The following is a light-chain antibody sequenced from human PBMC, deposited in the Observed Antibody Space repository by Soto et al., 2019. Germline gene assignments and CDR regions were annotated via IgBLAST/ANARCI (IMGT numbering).Light chain of an antibody. Sequence: DIQMTQSPSSLSASVGDRVTIICRASQGISASLAWYQQKPGKAPKLLIYAASSLQSGVPSRFSGSGFGTDFTLTISSLQPEDFATYYCQQANSFPITFGQGTRLEIK. CDR3: QQANSFPIT. V-gene: IGKV1D-12*01. CDR1: QGISAS. CDR2: AAS. J-gene: IGKJ5*01.